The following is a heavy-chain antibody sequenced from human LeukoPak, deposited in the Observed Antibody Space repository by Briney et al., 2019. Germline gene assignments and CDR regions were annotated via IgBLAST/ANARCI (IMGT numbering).Heavy chain of an antibody. J-gene: IGHJ4*02. CDR2: ITGSGGST. CDR1: EFTFSGYA. V-gene: IGHV3-23*01. Sequence: GGSLRLSCVASEFTFSGYAMSWVRQAPGKGLEWVSAITGSGGSTYYADSVKSRFTISRDISKNTLYLQMNSLRADDTAVYYCAKGKDCWGQGTLVTVSS. CDR3: AKGKDC.